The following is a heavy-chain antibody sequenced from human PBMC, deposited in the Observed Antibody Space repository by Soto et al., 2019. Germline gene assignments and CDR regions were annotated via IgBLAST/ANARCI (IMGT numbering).Heavy chain of an antibody. CDR3: AKDRWFDYDSSGYYSY. Sequence: PGESLKISCVVSGFTFSSSFMIWVRQAPGEGLEWVSSIDGRGDETHYADSVKGRFTISRDNSKNTLYLQMNSLRAEDTAVYYCAKDRWFDYDSSGYYSYWGQGTLVTVSS. D-gene: IGHD3-22*01. J-gene: IGHJ4*02. CDR2: IDGRGDET. V-gene: IGHV3-23*01. CDR1: GFTFSSSF.